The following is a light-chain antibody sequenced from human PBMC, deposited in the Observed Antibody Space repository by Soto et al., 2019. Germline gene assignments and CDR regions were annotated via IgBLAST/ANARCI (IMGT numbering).Light chain of an antibody. V-gene: IGKV1-39*01. CDR3: QQSYSTPFT. CDR1: QSIRSY. CDR2: VAS. J-gene: IGKJ3*01. Sequence: DIQLTQSPSSLSASVGDKVTITCRASQSIRSYLNWVQQKPGKAPKLLINVASTLQSGVPSRFSGSGSGTDFTLAISSLQPEDFATYYCQQSYSTPFTFGPGTKVDIK.